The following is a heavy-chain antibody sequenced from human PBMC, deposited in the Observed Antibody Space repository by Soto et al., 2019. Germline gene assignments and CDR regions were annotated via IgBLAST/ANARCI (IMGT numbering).Heavy chain of an antibody. J-gene: IGHJ4*02. CDR1: GDSISSTNW. D-gene: IGHD1-26*01. V-gene: IGHV4-4*02. CDR2: IYHSGST. CDR3: ARGGTGSIDY. Sequence: QVHLQESGPGLVKPSGTLSLTCAVSGDSISSTNWWSWVRQPPGKGLDWIGEIYHSGSTNYNPSLNSRVTISVDKSKNQFSLKLSPVTAADTAVYYCARGGTGSIDYWGQGTLVTVSS.